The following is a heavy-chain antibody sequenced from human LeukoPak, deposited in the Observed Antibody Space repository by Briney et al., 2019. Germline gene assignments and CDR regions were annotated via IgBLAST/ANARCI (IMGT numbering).Heavy chain of an antibody. J-gene: IGHJ4*02. CDR1: GFTFSSYG. CDR3: ARDIDYGDY. Sequence: GGSLRLSCAASGFTFSSYGMHWVRQAPGKGLEWVANIKQDGSEKYYVDSVKGRFTISRDNAKNSLYLQMNSLRAEDTAVYYCARDIDYGDYWGQGTLVTVSS. CDR2: IKQDGSEK. V-gene: IGHV3-7*01.